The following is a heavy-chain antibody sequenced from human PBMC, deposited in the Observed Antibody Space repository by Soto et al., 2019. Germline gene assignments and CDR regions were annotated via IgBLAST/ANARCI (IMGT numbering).Heavy chain of an antibody. J-gene: IGHJ4*02. CDR2: TYPSGST. Sequence: SETLSLTCTVSGGFISNGDYHWSWIRQPPGKGLEWIGYTYPSGSTYYNASLRRRVTISIDASKNQFSLKLNSVTAAATAVYYGAREGGYDSPHCCWGQGTLVTVSS. CDR3: AREGGYDSPHCC. CDR1: GGFISNGDYH. D-gene: IGHD5-12*01. V-gene: IGHV4-30-4*01.